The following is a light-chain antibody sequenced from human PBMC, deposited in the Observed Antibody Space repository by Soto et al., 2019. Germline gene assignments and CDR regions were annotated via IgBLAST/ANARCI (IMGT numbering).Light chain of an antibody. Sequence: ETVLTQSPATLSLSPGERATLSCRASQSISSYLAWYQQKPGQGPRLLIYDASKRATGIPARFSGSGSGTDCTLTISSLEPEDFALDYCQQRSDGTTCGPGTRLEIK. CDR3: QQRSDGTT. CDR1: QSISSY. CDR2: DAS. V-gene: IGKV3-11*01. J-gene: IGKJ5*01.